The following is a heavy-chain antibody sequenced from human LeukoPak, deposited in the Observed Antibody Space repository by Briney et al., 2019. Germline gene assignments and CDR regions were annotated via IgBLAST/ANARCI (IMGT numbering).Heavy chain of an antibody. Sequence: GRSLRLSCAASGFNFSFYAMHWVRQAPGKGLEWVAVISNDGSNKYNADSVKGRFTISRDNSKNTLYLQMNSLRVEDTAIYYCAKDRGGGSCSYFDYWGQGTLVTVSS. V-gene: IGHV3-30-3*01. D-gene: IGHD2-15*01. CDR3: AKDRGGGSCSYFDY. J-gene: IGHJ4*02. CDR2: ISNDGSNK. CDR1: GFNFSFYA.